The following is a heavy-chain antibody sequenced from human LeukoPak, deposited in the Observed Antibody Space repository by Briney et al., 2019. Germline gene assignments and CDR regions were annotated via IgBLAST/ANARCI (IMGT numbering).Heavy chain of an antibody. CDR3: ARSLIAAAGKTRNYYYYGMDV. Sequence: GASVKVSCKASGYTFTSHYMHWVRQAPGQGLEWMGIINPSGGSTSYAQKFQGRVTMTRDTSTSTVYMELSSLRSEDTAVYYCARSLIAAAGKTRNYYYYGMDVWGQGTTVTVSS. CDR1: GYTFTSHY. J-gene: IGHJ6*02. CDR2: INPSGGST. D-gene: IGHD6-13*01. V-gene: IGHV1-46*01.